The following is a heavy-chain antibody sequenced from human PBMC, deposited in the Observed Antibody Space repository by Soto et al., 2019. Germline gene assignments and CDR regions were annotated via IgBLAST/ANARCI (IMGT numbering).Heavy chain of an antibody. J-gene: IGHJ4*02. V-gene: IGHV3-30*18. CDR1: GFTFSSYG. D-gene: IGHD3-22*01. Sequence: GSLRLSCAASGFTFSSYGMHWVRQAPGKGLEWVAVISYDGSNKYYADSVKGRFTISRDNSKNTLYLQMNSLRAEDTAVYYCAKVPYDSSGYLDYWGQGTLVTVSS. CDR3: AKVPYDSSGYLDY. CDR2: ISYDGSNK.